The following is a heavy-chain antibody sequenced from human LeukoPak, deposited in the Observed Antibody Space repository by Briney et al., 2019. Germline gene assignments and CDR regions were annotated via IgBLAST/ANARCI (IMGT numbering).Heavy chain of an antibody. J-gene: IGHJ4*02. Sequence: SETLSLTCTVSGGSISSSSYYWGWIRQPPGKGLEWIGSLYYRGSTYYNPSLRSRVTISVDTSKNQFSLKLSSVTAADMAVYYCARHVPETYYAFDYWGQGTLVTVSS. CDR3: ARHVPETYYAFDY. CDR2: LYYRGST. V-gene: IGHV4-39*01. D-gene: IGHD3-10*01. CDR1: GGSISSSSYY.